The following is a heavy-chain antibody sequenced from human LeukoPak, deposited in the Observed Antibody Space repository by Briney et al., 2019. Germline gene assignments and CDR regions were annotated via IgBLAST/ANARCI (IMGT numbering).Heavy chain of an antibody. D-gene: IGHD1-7*01. Sequence: GGSLRLSCAASGFTFSNYWMHGVRQSPGKVRVWVTRIDRSGSSTKYVDSVKGRFTISRDNAKHTLYLQMNSLRDEDTAVYFCARGGYDWNYPFDHWGQGTLVTVSS. CDR1: GFTFSNYW. CDR2: IDRSGSST. J-gene: IGHJ4*02. V-gene: IGHV3-74*03. CDR3: ARGGYDWNYPFDH.